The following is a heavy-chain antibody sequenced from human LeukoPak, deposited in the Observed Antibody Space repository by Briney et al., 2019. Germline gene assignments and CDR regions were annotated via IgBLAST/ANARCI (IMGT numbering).Heavy chain of an antibody. CDR2: IYYSGST. Sequence: SGTLSLTCTVSGGSISSYYWSWIRQPPGKGLEWIGYIYYSGSTNYNPSLKSRVTISVDTSKNQFSLKLSSVTAADTAVYYCARDKVGSSGYYFPIATGHYYMDVWGKGTTVTVSS. D-gene: IGHD3-22*01. J-gene: IGHJ6*03. CDR3: ARDKVGSSGYYFPIATGHYYMDV. V-gene: IGHV4-59*01. CDR1: GGSISSYY.